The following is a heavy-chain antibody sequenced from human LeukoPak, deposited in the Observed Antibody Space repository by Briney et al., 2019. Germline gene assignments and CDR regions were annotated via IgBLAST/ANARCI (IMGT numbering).Heavy chain of an antibody. CDR1: GFTFSSYW. D-gene: IGHD3-22*01. CDR3: AKVGSGYYDHLDF. V-gene: IGHV3-74*01. J-gene: IGHJ4*02. Sequence: GGSLRISCAASGFTFSSYWMHWVRQAPGKGLVWVSRINSDGSSTNYADSVKGRFTISRDNAKNTQYLQMNSLRVGDTAVYYCAKVGSGYYDHLDFWGQGILVTVSS. CDR2: INSDGSST.